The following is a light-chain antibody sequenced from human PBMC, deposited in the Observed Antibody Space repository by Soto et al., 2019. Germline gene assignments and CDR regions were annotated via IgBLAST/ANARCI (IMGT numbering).Light chain of an antibody. CDR1: SSNIGAGYD. CDR2: GNS. J-gene: IGLJ2*01. Sequence: QSVLTQPPSVSGAPGQRVTISCTGSSSNIGAGYDVHWYQQLPGTAPKVLIYGNSNRPSGVPDRFSGSKSGTSASLAITGLQAEDEADYYCQSYDSSLRVVFGGGTKVTV. V-gene: IGLV1-40*01. CDR3: QSYDSSLRVV.